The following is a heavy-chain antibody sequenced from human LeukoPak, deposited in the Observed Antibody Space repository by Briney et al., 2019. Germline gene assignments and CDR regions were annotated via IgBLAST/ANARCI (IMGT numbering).Heavy chain of an antibody. Sequence: SETLSLTCAVYGGSFSGYYWSWIRQPPGKGLEWIAEINHSGSTNYNPSLKSGGTIIVDKTKNQFSLKLIYVPDADTAVFYYAGRDWGLCYYSYMDVWGKGTTVTVSS. CDR2: INHSGST. CDR3: AGRDWGLCYYSYMDV. J-gene: IGHJ6*03. CDR1: GGSFSGYY. V-gene: IGHV4-34*01. D-gene: IGHD3/OR15-3a*01.